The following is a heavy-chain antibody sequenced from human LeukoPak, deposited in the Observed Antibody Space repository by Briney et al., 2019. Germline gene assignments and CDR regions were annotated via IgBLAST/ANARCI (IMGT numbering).Heavy chain of an antibody. CDR1: GGSISSSSYY. V-gene: IGHV4-39*01. CDR3: ARGIPGYFGTSGYYYEY. CDR2: IYYSGST. Sequence: SETLSLTCTVSGGSISSSSYYWGWIRQPPGKGLEWIGSIYYSGSTYYNPSLKSRVTISVDTSKNQFSLKLSSVTAADTAVYYCARGIPGYFGTSGYYYEYWGQGTLVTVSS. D-gene: IGHD3-22*01. J-gene: IGHJ4*02.